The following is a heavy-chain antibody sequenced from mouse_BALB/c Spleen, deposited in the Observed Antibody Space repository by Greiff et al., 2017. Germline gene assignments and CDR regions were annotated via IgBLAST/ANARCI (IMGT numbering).Heavy chain of an antibody. CDR2: ISSGSSTI. D-gene: IGHD2-1*01. CDR3: ARYGNWDYAMDY. V-gene: IGHV5-17*02. CDR1: GFTFSSFG. Sequence: EVQRVESGGGLVQPGGSRKLSCAASGFTFSSFGMHWVRQAPEKGLEWVAYISSGSSTIYYADTVKGRFTIYRDNPKNTLFLQMTSLRSEDTAMYYCARYGNWDYAMDYWGQGTSVTVSS. J-gene: IGHJ4*01.